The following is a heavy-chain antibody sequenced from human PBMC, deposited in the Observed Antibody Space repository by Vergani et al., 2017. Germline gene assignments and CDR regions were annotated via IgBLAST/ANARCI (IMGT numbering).Heavy chain of an antibody. CDR2: ISFNGLTV. Sequence: EVELVDSGGKVVRPGGSLRLSCVASGFRLDHFGMMWVRQSPGQGPEWVAGISFNGLTVGYSESVEGRFTISRDNSKKSLFLQMSNVRAEDTASYHCAGRGLYSFYYFMNVWGNGTTVKVSS. CDR1: GFRLDHFG. D-gene: IGHD2/OR15-2a*01. J-gene: IGHJ6*03. CDR3: AGRGLYSFYYFMNV. V-gene: IGHV3-20*01.